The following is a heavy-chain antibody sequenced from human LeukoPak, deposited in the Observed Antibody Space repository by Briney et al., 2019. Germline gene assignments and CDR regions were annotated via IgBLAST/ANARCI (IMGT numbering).Heavy chain of an antibody. Sequence: PSETLSLTCTVSGGSLSSSSYYWGWLRQPPGRGVEWIGSIYYSGSTYDNPSLKSRVTISVDTSKNQFSLKLSSVTAADTAVYYCARDYATDWFDPWGQGTLVTVSS. CDR3: ARDYATDWFDP. CDR1: GGSLSSSSYY. D-gene: IGHD4-17*01. J-gene: IGHJ5*02. CDR2: IYYSGST. V-gene: IGHV4-39*07.